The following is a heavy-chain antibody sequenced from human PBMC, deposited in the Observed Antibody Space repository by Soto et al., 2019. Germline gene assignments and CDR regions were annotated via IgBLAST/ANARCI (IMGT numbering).Heavy chain of an antibody. Sequence: QVQLQESGPGLVKPSETLSLNCSVSGDAITRHYWSWIRQSPGKGLEWLGYFVHTGNALYNPSLRSRLTMSADTSNKQLSLKLTSVIPTATAVYFCARNYGGNSQFFDLWGRGTLVTVSS. CDR2: FVHTGNA. J-gene: IGHJ2*01. V-gene: IGHV4-59*11. CDR1: GDAITRHY. D-gene: IGHD4-17*01. CDR3: ARNYGGNSQFFDL.